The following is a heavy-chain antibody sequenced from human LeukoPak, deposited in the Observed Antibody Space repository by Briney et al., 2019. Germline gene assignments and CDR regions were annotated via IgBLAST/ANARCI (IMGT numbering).Heavy chain of an antibody. J-gene: IGHJ4*02. CDR3: ARENDFWSGYPNFDY. CDR1: GFTFSSYS. V-gene: IGHV3-21*01. CDR2: ISSSSSYI. D-gene: IGHD3-3*01. Sequence: GGSLRLSCAASGFTFSSYSMNWVRQAPGKGLEWVSSISSSSSYIYYADPVKGRFTISRDNAKNSLYLQMNSLRAEDTAVYYCARENDFWSGYPNFDYWGQGTLVTVSS.